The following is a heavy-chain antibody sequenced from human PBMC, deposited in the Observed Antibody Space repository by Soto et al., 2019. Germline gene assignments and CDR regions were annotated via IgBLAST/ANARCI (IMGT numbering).Heavy chain of an antibody. D-gene: IGHD4-17*01. V-gene: IGHV3-30*03. CDR3: ARGRRTYSDYSPFDY. CDR1: GFTFSTYG. J-gene: IGHJ4*02. Sequence: QVQLVESGGGVVQPGRSLRLSCAASGFTFSTYGMHWVRQAPGKGLEWVAVISFGGGNKYYVDSLEGRFTISRDNSINTLYLQMSSLRVEDTAVYYCARGRRTYSDYSPFDYWGQGTLVTVSS. CDR2: ISFGGGNK.